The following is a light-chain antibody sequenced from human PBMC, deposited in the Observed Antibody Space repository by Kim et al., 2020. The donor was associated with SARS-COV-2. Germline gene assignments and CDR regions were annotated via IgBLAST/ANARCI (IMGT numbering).Light chain of an antibody. J-gene: IGKJ5*01. CDR2: GAS. Sequence: PGERATVSSRASQSVSSSYLAWYQQKPGQAPRLLIYGASSRATGIPDRFSGSGSGTDFTLTISRLEPEDFAVYYCQQYGSSPLITFGQGTRLEIK. CDR3: QQYGSSPLIT. CDR1: QSVSSSY. V-gene: IGKV3-20*01.